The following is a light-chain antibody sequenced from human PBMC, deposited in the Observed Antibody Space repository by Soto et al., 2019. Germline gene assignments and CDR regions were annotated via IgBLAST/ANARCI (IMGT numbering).Light chain of an antibody. Sequence: QSVLTQPPSASGTPGQTVTISCSGSSSNIGSKNVNWYQQLPGAAPKLLIYRNNQWPSGVPDRFSGSKSGPSASLAISGLQSEDEGDYYCAAWDESLNGVVFGGGTKLTVL. CDR2: RNN. J-gene: IGLJ2*01. V-gene: IGLV1-44*01. CDR3: AAWDESLNGVV. CDR1: SSNIGSKN.